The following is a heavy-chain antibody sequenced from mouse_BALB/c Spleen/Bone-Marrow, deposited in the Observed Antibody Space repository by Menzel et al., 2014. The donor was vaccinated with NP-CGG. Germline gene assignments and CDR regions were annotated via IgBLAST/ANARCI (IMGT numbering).Heavy chain of an antibody. D-gene: IGHD2-1*01. J-gene: IGHJ3*01. CDR3: ARDHYGNYEGFDY. CDR2: IYPGSGNT. Sequence: VQLQQSGAELARPGTSVKLSCKASGYTFTDYYINWVKQRTGQGLEWIGEIYPGSGNTYYNVKFKGKATLTADKSSSTVNIHLSSLTSEDSAVYFCARDHYGNYEGFDYWGQGTLVTVSA. CDR1: GYTFTDYY. V-gene: IGHV1-77*01.